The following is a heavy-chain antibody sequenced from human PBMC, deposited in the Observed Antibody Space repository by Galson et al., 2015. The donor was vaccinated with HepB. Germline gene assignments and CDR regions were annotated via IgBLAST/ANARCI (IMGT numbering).Heavy chain of an antibody. CDR2: ISSSSSYI. V-gene: IGHV3-21*01. J-gene: IGHJ3*02. CDR1: GFTFSNYA. CDR3: AREDCSSTSCYGRGAFDI. D-gene: IGHD2-2*01. Sequence: SLRLSCAASGFTFSNYAMTWVRQAPGKGLEWVSSISSSSSYIYYADSVKGRFTISRDNAKNSLYLQVNSLRAEDTAVYYCAREDCSSTSCYGRGAFDIWGQGTMITVSS.